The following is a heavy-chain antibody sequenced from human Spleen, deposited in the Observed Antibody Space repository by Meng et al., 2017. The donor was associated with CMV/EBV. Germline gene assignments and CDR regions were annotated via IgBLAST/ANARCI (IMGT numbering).Heavy chain of an antibody. V-gene: IGHV3-21*01. J-gene: IGHJ6*02. CDR1: GFTFSSYT. D-gene: IGHD3-3*01. CDR2: ISSRSSYI. CDR3: ARDGEVRFLEWLTTIRGMDV. Sequence: GGSLRLSCAASGFTFSSYTMNWVRQAPGKGLEWVSCISSRSSYIDYADSVKGRFTISRDNAKNSLYLQMNSLRAEDTAVYYCARDGEVRFLEWLTTIRGMDVWGQGTTVTVSS.